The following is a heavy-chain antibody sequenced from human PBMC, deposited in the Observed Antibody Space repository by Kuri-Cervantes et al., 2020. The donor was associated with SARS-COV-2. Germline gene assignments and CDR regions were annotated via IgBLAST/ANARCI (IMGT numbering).Heavy chain of an antibody. V-gene: IGHV4-61*01. CDR2: IYYTGST. D-gene: IGHD6-19*01. J-gene: IGHJ3*02. Sequence: SETLSLTCTVSGGSVSSGTYYWSWIRQPPGKGLEYIGYIYYTGSTNCNPSLESRVTMSADTSKNQFSLRLISVTAADTAVYYCARGQWMVKGVFHIWGQGTMVTVSS. CDR1: GGSVSSGTYY. CDR3: ARGQWMVKGVFHI.